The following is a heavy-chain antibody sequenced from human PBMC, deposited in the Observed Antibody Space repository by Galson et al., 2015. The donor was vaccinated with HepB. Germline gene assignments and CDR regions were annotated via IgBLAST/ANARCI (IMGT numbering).Heavy chain of an antibody. J-gene: IGHJ3*02. Sequence: SVKVSCKASGYTFTYRYLHWVRQAPGQALEWMGWITPFNGNTNYAQKFQDRVTITRDRSMSTAYMELSSLRSEDTAMYYCASPLTNSMVRGVIHAFDIWGQGTMVTVSS. CDR3: ASPLTNSMVRGVIHAFDI. D-gene: IGHD3-10*01. V-gene: IGHV1-45*02. CDR2: ITPFNGNT. CDR1: GYTFTYRY.